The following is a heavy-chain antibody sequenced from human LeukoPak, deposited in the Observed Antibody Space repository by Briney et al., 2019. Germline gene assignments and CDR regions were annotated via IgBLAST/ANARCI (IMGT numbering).Heavy chain of an antibody. D-gene: IGHD6-13*01. CDR3: AIAAAGTIVYYYYGMDV. V-gene: IGHV3-66*01. J-gene: IGHJ6*02. CDR2: IYSVCTT. Sequence: TFXXXYMSWXXXXPGKGLEWVSVIYSVCTTYYAASVNSRFTISRDNSKNTLYLQMNSLRAEDTAVYYCAIAAAGTIVYYYYGMDVWGQATTVTVSS. CDR1: TFXXXY.